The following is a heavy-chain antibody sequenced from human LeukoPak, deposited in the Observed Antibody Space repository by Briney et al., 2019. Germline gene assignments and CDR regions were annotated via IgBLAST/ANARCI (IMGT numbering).Heavy chain of an antibody. CDR2: IKKDGSDR. V-gene: IGHV3-7*03. CDR3: ARDFEFGDENDC. J-gene: IGHJ4*02. Sequence: PGGSLRLSCAASGFTFSSYWMSWVRQAPGRGLECVAYIKKDGSDRFYVDSVKGRFTISRDNGKDSLYLQMNSPRVEDPAVYYCARDFEFGDENDCWGQGALVTVSS. CDR1: GFTFSSYW. D-gene: IGHD4-17*01.